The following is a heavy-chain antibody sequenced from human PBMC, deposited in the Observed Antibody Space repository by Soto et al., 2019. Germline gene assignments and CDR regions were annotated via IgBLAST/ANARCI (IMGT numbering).Heavy chain of an antibody. J-gene: IGHJ5*02. CDR1: GFTFSNAW. CDR2: IKSKTDGGTT. CDR3: TTDRSPLRFLEWRRGFDP. V-gene: IGHV3-15*01. Sequence: PGGSLRLSCAASGFTFSNAWMSWVRQAPGKGLEWVGRIKSKTDGGTTDYAAPVKGRFTISRDDSKNTLYLQMNSLKTEDTAVYYCTTDRSPLRFLEWRRGFDPWGQGTLVTVSS. D-gene: IGHD3-3*01.